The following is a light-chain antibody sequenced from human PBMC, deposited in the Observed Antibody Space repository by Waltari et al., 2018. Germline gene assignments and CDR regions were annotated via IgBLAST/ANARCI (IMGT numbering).Light chain of an antibody. Sequence: QPALTQPPSASGSLGHSVTISCTGSSSDVGRYKFVSLYQQYPGKAPKLIFYEVFKRPPGVPDRFSGSKSGNTASLTVSGLQPEDEADYYCSSYAGGNTLVFGGGTRLTVL. CDR1: SSDVGRYKF. CDR3: SSYAGGNTLV. J-gene: IGLJ2*01. V-gene: IGLV2-8*01. CDR2: EVF.